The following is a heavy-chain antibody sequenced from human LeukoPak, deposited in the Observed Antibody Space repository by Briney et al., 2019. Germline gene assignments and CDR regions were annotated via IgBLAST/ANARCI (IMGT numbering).Heavy chain of an antibody. Sequence: QPGGSLRLSCAASGFTFDDFAMRWVRQAPGKGLEWVSLIRGDGGSTYYAESVKGRFTISRDDSKTTVYLLMNSLRAEDTAVYYCAREVAPLYFHYGMDVWGEGTTVTVSS. D-gene: IGHD1-26*01. CDR3: AREVAPLYFHYGMDV. J-gene: IGHJ6*01. CDR1: GFTFDDFA. V-gene: IGHV3-43*02. CDR2: IRGDGGST.